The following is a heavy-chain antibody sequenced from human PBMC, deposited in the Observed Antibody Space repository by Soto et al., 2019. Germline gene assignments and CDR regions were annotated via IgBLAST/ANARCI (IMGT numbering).Heavy chain of an antibody. CDR2: ISDGGRFT. Sequence: PGGSLRLSCAVSGFTFSSSAMNWVRQAPGKGLEWVSAISDGGRFTYYIDSVKGRFTVSRDDSKNTLYLQMNSLRAEDTAIYYCAYSGTTNFFDFWGQGTRVTVSS. J-gene: IGHJ4*02. D-gene: IGHD1-26*01. CDR3: AYSGTTNFFDF. V-gene: IGHV3-23*01. CDR1: GFTFSSSA.